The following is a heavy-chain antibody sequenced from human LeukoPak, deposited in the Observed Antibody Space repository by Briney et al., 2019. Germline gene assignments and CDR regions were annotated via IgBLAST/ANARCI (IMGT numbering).Heavy chain of an antibody. CDR1: GYTSTSYD. CDR2: MNPNSGNT. V-gene: IGHV1-8*01. Sequence: ASVKVSCKASGYTSTSYDINWVRQATGQGLEWMGWMNPNSGNTGYAQKFQGRVTMTRNTSISTAYMELSSLRSEDTAVYYCARDLVDGGVRLFDYWGQGTLVTVSS. J-gene: IGHJ4*02. D-gene: IGHD3-10*01. CDR3: ARDLVDGGVRLFDY.